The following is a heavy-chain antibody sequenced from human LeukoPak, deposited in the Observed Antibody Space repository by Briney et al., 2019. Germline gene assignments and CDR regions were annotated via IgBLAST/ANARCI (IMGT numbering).Heavy chain of an antibody. CDR1: GFTFDDYT. CDR3: AKAYGELLFPDY. V-gene: IGHV3-43*01. D-gene: IGHD3-10*01. CDR2: ISWDGGST. Sequence: GGSLRLSCAASGFTFDDYTMHWVRQAPGKGLEWVSLISWDGGSTYYADSVKGRFTISRDNSKNSLYLQMNSLRTEDTALCYCAKAYGELLFPDYWGQGTLVTVPS. J-gene: IGHJ4*02.